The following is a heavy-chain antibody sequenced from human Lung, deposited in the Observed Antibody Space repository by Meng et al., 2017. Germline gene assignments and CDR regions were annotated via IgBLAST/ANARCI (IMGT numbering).Heavy chain of an antibody. Sequence: QGQLQGPGPGLVKPSQTLSLTCIVPGGSLSRGSYYWSWIRQPAGKGLEWIGRIYTSGSTNYNPSLKSRVTISVDTSKNQFSLKLSSVTAADTAVYYCARVSYGGPMDYWGQGTLVTVSS. V-gene: IGHV4-61*02. D-gene: IGHD4-23*01. J-gene: IGHJ4*02. CDR2: IYTSGST. CDR3: ARVSYGGPMDY. CDR1: GGSLSRGSYY.